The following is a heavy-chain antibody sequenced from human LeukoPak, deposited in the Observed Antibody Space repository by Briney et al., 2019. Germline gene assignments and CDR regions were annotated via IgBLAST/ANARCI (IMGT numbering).Heavy chain of an antibody. CDR1: GGSFSGYF. D-gene: IGHD3-16*01. CDR3: ARHYGP. Sequence: SETLSLTCAVYGGSFSGYFWSWIRQPPGRGLEWIGEVNHSGRTNYNPSLKSRVTISVDTSRNQFSLNLSSVTAADTAVYYCARHYGPWGQGTLVAVSS. J-gene: IGHJ5*02. V-gene: IGHV4-34*01. CDR2: VNHSGRT.